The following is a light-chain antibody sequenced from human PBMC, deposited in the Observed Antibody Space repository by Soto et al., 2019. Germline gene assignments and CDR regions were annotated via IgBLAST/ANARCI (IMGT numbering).Light chain of an antibody. J-gene: IGLJ2*01. CDR2: EVT. CDR1: SSDVGAHNY. Sequence: QSALTQPASVSGSPGQSITISCIGASSDVGAHNYVSWYQQYPGKAPKVMISEVTNRPSGVSNRFSGSKSGNTASLTISRLQTEDEADYYCSSYTSSNTLVFGGGTKVTVL. V-gene: IGLV2-14*01. CDR3: SSYTSSNTLV.